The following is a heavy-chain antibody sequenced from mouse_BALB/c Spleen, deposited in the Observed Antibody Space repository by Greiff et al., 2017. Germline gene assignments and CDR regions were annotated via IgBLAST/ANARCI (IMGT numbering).Heavy chain of an antibody. J-gene: IGHJ3*01. Sequence: VQLQESGAELAKPGASVKMSCKASGYTFTSYWMHWVKQRPGQGLEWIGYINPSTGYTEYNQKFKDKATLTADKSSSTAYMQLSSLTSEDSAVYYCARGGTATRAWFAYWGQGTLVTVSA. CDR2: INPSTGYT. V-gene: IGHV1-7*01. CDR1: GYTFTSYW. CDR3: ARGGTATRAWFAY. D-gene: IGHD1-2*01.